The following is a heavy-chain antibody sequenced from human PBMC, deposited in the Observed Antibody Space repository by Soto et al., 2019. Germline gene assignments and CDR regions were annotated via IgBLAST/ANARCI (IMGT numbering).Heavy chain of an antibody. J-gene: IGHJ6*02. CDR3: ARGVDNGVDV. CDR2: MSPNSGAT. D-gene: IGHD2-8*01. Sequence: QVQLVQSGAEVTKPGASVKVSCKASGYTFTSYDINWVRQATGQGLEWMGWMSPNSGATGYAQKFQGRVTMTRDTAISTVYMELSNLRSEDTAIYYCARGVDNGVDVWGQGSTVTVSS. CDR1: GYTFTSYD. V-gene: IGHV1-8*01.